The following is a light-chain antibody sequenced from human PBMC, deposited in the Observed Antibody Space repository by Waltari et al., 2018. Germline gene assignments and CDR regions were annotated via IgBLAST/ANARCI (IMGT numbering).Light chain of an antibody. CDR2: KAS. Sequence: DIQMTQSPSTLSASVGDRVTLNCRASQNITSWLAWYQQKPGMAPKLLISKASTLESAVPSRFSGSGSGTEFTLSIGSLQPDDLATYYCQKYRTNPWAFGQGTKV. CDR3: QKYRTNPWA. V-gene: IGKV1-5*03. J-gene: IGKJ1*01. CDR1: QNITSW.